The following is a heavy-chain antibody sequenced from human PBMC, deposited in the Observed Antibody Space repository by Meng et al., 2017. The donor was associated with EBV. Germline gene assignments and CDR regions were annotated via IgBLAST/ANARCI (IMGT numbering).Heavy chain of an antibody. CDR2: MNPNSGNT. CDR1: GYTFTSYD. J-gene: IGHJ5*02. D-gene: IGHD3-22*01. Sequence: QGEWGQAGAEVKKPGAPVKVSCKASGYTFTSYDINWVRQATGQGLEWMGWMNPNSGNTGYAQKFQGRVTMTRNTSISTAYMELSSLRSEDTAVYYCARGPYYYDSSGYYYGEFDPWGQGTLVTVSS. CDR3: ARGPYYYDSSGYYYGEFDP. V-gene: IGHV1-8*01.